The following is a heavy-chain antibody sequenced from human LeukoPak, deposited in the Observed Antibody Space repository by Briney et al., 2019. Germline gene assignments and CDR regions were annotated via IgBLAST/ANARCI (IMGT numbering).Heavy chain of an antibody. CDR1: GGSISSYY. Sequence: PSETLSLTCTVSGGSISSYYWSWIRQPPGKGLEWIGYIYTSGSTNYNPSLKSRVTISVDTSKNQFSLKLSSVTAADTAVYYCARGGGFWSGYWYYFDYWGQGTLVTVSS. D-gene: IGHD3-3*01. CDR2: IYTSGST. CDR3: ARGGGFWSGYWYYFDY. J-gene: IGHJ4*02. V-gene: IGHV4-4*09.